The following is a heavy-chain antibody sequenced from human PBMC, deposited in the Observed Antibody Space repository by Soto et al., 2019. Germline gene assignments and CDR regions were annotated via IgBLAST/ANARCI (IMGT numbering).Heavy chain of an antibody. Sequence: QLQLQESGPGLVKPSETLSLTCTVAGGSISSSSHYWGWIRQPPGKGLEWIGTIYFSGSTYYNPSLKSRVTMSVDTSKSRFSLKLSSVTAADTAVYYCARRLSSSWTGGWFDPWGQGTLVTVSS. V-gene: IGHV4-39*01. CDR1: GGSISSSSHY. CDR3: ARRLSSSWTGGWFDP. J-gene: IGHJ5*02. D-gene: IGHD6-13*01. CDR2: IYFSGST.